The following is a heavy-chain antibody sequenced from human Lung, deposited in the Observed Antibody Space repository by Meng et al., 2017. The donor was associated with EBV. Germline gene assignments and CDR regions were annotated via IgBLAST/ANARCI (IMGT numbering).Heavy chain of an antibody. CDR2: IYNSGST. V-gene: IGHV4-30-4*01. Sequence: QVQLQESGPGLVKPSQTLSLTCTVSGCSSSSSNYYWSWIRQPPGKGLEWSGHIYNSGSTYYNPSLKSRITISVDTSKNQFSLKLSSVTAADTAVYYCARGQKGYFDLWGRGTLVTVSS. J-gene: IGHJ2*01. CDR3: ARGQKGYFDL. CDR1: GCSSSSSNYY.